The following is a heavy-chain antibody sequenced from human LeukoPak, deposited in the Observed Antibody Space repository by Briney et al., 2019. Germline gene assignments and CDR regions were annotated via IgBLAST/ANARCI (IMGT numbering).Heavy chain of an antibody. V-gene: IGHV1-24*01. J-gene: IGHJ4*02. CDR3: ATGGITGTFAFDY. D-gene: IGHD1-20*01. CDR1: GCTLTELS. Sequence: GASVKVSCKVSGCTLTELSMHWVRQAPGKGLEWMGGFDPEDGETIYAQKFQGRVTMTEDTSTDTAYMELSSLRSEDTAVYYCATGGITGTFAFDYWGQGTLVTVSS. CDR2: FDPEDGET.